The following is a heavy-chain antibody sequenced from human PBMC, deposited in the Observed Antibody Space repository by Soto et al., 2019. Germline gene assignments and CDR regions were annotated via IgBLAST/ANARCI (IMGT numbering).Heavy chain of an antibody. CDR1: GFTFTRYA. J-gene: IGHJ6*02. V-gene: IGHV1-46*01. CDR3: ARGDVDTATYYYYYYGMDV. CDR2: ISPSGGNT. Sequence: ASVKVSCKASGFTFTRYAISWVRQAPGQGLEWMGIISPSGGNTSYAQKFQGRVTMTRDTSTSTVYMELSSLRSEDTAVYYCARGDVDTATYYYYYYGMDVWGQGTTVTVSS. D-gene: IGHD5-18*01.